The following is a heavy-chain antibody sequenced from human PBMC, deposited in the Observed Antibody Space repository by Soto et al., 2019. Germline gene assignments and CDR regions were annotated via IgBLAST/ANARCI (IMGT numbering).Heavy chain of an antibody. CDR1: GFTFSSYG. CDR2: IWYDGSNK. V-gene: IGHV3-33*01. CDR3: ARDGLGVAIFGAVDY. J-gene: IGHJ4*02. Sequence: GGSLRLSCAASGFTFSSYGMHWVRQAPGKGLEWVAVIWYDGSNKYYADSVKGRFTISRDNSKNTLYLQMNSLRAEDTAVYYCARDGLGVAIFGAVDYWGQGTLVTVSS. D-gene: IGHD3-3*01.